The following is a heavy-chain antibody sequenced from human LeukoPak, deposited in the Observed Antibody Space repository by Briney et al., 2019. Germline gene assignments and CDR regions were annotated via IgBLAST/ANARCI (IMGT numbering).Heavy chain of an antibody. J-gene: IGHJ4*02. V-gene: IGHV1-2*06. D-gene: IGHD6-25*01. CDR1: GYTFTGYY. Sequence: ASVKVSCKASGYTFTGYYMHWVRQAPGQGLEWMGRINPNSGGTNYAQKFQGSVTMTRDTSISTAYMELSRLRSDDTAVYYCARDRGYSSEPQDYWGQGTLVTVSS. CDR2: INPNSGGT. CDR3: ARDRGYSSEPQDY.